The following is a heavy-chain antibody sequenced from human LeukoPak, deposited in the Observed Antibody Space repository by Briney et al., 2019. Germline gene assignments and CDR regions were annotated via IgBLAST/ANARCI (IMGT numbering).Heavy chain of an antibody. D-gene: IGHD3-22*01. CDR1: GGSISSGGYY. J-gene: IGHJ4*02. CDR2: IYYSGST. V-gene: IGHV4-31*03. Sequence: SETLSLTCTVSGGSISSGGYYSSWIRQHPGKGLEWIGYIYYSGSTYYNPSLKSRVTISVDTSKNQFSLKLSSVTAADTAVYYCARGFYYYDSSPFDYWGQGTLVTVSS. CDR3: ARGFYYYDSSPFDY.